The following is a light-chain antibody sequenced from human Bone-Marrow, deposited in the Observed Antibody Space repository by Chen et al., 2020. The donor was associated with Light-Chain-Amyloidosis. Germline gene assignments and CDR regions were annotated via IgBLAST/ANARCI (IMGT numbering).Light chain of an antibody. CDR1: DLPTKY. J-gene: IGLJ2*01. CDR3: QSADSSGTDEVI. CDR2: RNT. V-gene: IGLV3-25*03. Sequence: SYELTQPPSVSVSPGKTARITCSGDDLPTKYAYWYQQKPGQAPVLVIHRNTERPSGISERFSGSISGTTATLTISGVQAEDEADYHCQSADSSGTDEVIFGGGTKLTVL.